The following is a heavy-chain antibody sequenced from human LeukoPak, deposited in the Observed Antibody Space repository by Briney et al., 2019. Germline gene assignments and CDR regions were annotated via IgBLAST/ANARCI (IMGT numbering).Heavy chain of an antibody. Sequence: PSETLSLTCAVSGGSISGRYWSWIRQPPGKGLEWVSYISSSGTTIYYADSVRGRFTVSRDNAKNSLYLQMDSLSAEDTAVYYCASLRGVNRWGQGTLVTVSS. CDR2: ISSSGTTI. J-gene: IGHJ4*02. CDR1: GGSISGRY. D-gene: IGHD3-10*01. CDR3: ASLRGVNR. V-gene: IGHV3-11*01.